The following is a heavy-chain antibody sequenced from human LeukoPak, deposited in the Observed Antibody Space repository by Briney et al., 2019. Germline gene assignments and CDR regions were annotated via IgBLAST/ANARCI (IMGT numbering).Heavy chain of an antibody. V-gene: IGHV3-74*01. J-gene: IGHJ4*02. CDR3: ARVTAVAGTSVGVDA. Sequence: GGSVRLSCAASGFTFSNYWMHWVRQTPGKGLVWVSRINSDASVTTYADSVKGRFTISRYNGKNTLSLQMNSLTAEDTDVYYCARVTAVAGTSVGVDAWGQGILVSVSS. D-gene: IGHD6-19*01. CDR1: GFTFSNYW. CDR2: INSDASVT.